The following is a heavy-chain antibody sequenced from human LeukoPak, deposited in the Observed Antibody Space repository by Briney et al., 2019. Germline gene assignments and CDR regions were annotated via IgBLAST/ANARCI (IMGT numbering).Heavy chain of an antibody. CDR1: GYKFTSYW. D-gene: IGHD7-27*01. CDR3: ASGYNNWGLYERGAFDL. Sequence: GESLKISCKGSGYKFTSYWIGWVRQMPGKGLEWMGVIYPGDSDTRYSPSFQGQVTISVGKSISTAYLHWSSLKATDTAMYYCASGYNNWGLYERGAFDLWGQGTMVTVSS. V-gene: IGHV5-51*01. CDR2: IYPGDSDT. J-gene: IGHJ3*01.